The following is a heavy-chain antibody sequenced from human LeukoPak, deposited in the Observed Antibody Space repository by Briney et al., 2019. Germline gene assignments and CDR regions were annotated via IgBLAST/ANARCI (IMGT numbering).Heavy chain of an antibody. V-gene: IGHV3-20*04. CDR3: ARGRGDRITIFMDV. D-gene: IGHD3-3*01. Sequence: GGSLRLSCAASGFTFSSYWMSWVRQAPGKGLEWVSGINWNGGSTGYADSVKGRFTISRDNAKNSLYLQMNSLRAEDTALYYCARGRGDRITIFMDVWGKGTTVTVSS. J-gene: IGHJ6*03. CDR2: INWNGGST. CDR1: GFTFSSYW.